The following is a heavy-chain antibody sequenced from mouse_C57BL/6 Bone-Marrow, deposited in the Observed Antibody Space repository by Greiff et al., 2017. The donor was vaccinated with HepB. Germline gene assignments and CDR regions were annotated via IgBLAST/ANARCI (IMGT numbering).Heavy chain of an antibody. CDR1: GYTFTSYG. D-gene: IGHD1-1*01. V-gene: IGHV1-81*01. J-gene: IGHJ4*01. Sequence: QVQLQQSGAELARPGASVKLSCKASGYTFTSYGISWVKQRTGQGLEWIGEIYPRSGNTYYNEKFKGKATLTAAKSSSTAYMELRSLTSEDSAVYFCARSLLLRYYYAMDYGGQGTSVTVSS. CDR2: IYPRSGNT. CDR3: ARSLLLRYYYAMDY.